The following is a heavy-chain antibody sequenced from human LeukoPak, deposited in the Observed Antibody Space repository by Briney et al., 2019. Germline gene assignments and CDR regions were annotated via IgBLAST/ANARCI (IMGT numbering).Heavy chain of an antibody. Sequence: SQTLSLTRTVSVGSTSSYYWSWIRPPPRKGLEWIGYIYTSGSTNYNPSLKCRVAISVDTSKHQFSLKRSSVTAADTAVYYCAGGRLVYYDYYYMDVWGKGTTVTVSS. CDR3: AGGRLVYYDYYYMDV. CDR1: VGSTSSYY. J-gene: IGHJ6*03. D-gene: IGHD6-19*01. V-gene: IGHV4-4*09. CDR2: IYTSGST.